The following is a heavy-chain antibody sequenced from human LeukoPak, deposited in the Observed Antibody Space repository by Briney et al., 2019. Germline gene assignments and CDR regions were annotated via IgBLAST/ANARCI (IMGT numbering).Heavy chain of an antibody. CDR1: GGSISSGGRS. Sequence: SETLSLTCTVSGGSISSGGRSWSWIRQPPGKGLEWIGYIYYSGSTYYNPSLKSRVTISVDTSKNQFSLKLSSVTAADTAVYYCASSGSPWGDAFDIWGQGTMVTVSS. CDR3: ASSGSPWGDAFDI. V-gene: IGHV4-30-4*01. CDR2: IYYSGST. D-gene: IGHD1-26*01. J-gene: IGHJ3*02.